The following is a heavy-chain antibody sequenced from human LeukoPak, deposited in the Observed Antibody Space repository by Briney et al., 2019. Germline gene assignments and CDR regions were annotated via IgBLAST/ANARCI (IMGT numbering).Heavy chain of an antibody. CDR1: GFTFSSYS. J-gene: IGHJ4*02. V-gene: IGHV3-21*01. Sequence: GGSLRLSCAASGFTFSSYSMNWVRQAPGKGLEWVSSISSSSSYIYYADSVKGRFTISRDNAKNSLYLQMNSLRAEDTAVYYCERDTTIVGATGRHFDYWGQGTLVTVSS. CDR2: ISSSSSYI. D-gene: IGHD1-26*01. CDR3: ERDTTIVGATGRHFDY.